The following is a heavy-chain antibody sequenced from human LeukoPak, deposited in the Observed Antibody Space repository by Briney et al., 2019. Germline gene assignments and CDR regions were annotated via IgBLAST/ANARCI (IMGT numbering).Heavy chain of an antibody. CDR1: GFTFSSYG. J-gene: IGHJ6*02. CDR3: ARAVRSVVPAQKSYGTYYYYYYGMDV. V-gene: IGHV3-33*08. CDR2: IWYDGSNK. D-gene: IGHD2-2*01. Sequence: PGGSLRLSCGASGFTFSSYGMHWVRQAPGKGLEWVAVIWYDGSNKYYADSVKGRFTISRDNSKNTLYLQMNSLRAEDTAVYYCARAVRSVVPAQKSYGTYYYYYYGMDVWGQGTTVTVSS.